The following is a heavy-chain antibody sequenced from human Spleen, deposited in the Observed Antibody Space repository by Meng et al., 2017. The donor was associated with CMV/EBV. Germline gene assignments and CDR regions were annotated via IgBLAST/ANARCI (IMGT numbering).Heavy chain of an antibody. CDR3: ARTTGRHMALDQEALDV. V-gene: IGHV3-48*03. J-gene: IGHJ3*01. CDR2: IRSSGSVI. CDR1: GFNFINYE. D-gene: IGHD5-24*01. Sequence: GESLKISCTASGFNFINYEMSWVRQAPGKGLEWLSYIRSSGSVIFYADSVKGRFTISRDNAGNSLFLQMTSLRAEDTAVYYCARTTGRHMALDQEALDVWGQGTMVTVSS.